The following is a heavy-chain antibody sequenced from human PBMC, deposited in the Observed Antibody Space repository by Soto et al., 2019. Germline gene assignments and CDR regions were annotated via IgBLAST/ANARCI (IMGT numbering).Heavy chain of an antibody. Sequence: GASVKVSCKASGYTFTSYGISWVRQAPGQGLEWMGWISAYNGNTNYAQKLQGRVTMTTDTSTSTAYMELRSLRSDDTAVYYCARWERDCSGGSCYSGVQDYWGQGTLVTVSS. CDR2: ISAYNGNT. CDR3: ARWERDCSGGSCYSGVQDY. V-gene: IGHV1-18*01. D-gene: IGHD2-15*01. CDR1: GYTFTSYG. J-gene: IGHJ4*02.